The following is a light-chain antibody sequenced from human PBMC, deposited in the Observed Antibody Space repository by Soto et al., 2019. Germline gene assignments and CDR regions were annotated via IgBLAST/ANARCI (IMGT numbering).Light chain of an antibody. V-gene: IGLV2-14*03. CDR3: TSWTTSTTMI. CDR1: SSDIGAYNF. J-gene: IGLJ2*01. Sequence: QSALTQPASVSGSPGQSITISCTGTSSDIGAYNFVSWYQQHPGKAPKLMLYDVNIRPSGVSNRSSGSKSGNTASLTFSGLQAEDEADYYCTSWTTSTTMIFGGGTKVTVL. CDR2: DVN.